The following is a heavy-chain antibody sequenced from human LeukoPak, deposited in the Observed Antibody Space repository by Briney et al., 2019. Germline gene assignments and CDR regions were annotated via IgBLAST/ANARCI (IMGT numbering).Heavy chain of an antibody. D-gene: IGHD1-14*01. J-gene: IGHJ4*02. CDR2: IYYSGST. CDR1: GGSISRYY. CDR3: ARDGENQYYFDY. V-gene: IGHV4-59*01. Sequence: KPSETLSLTCTVSGGSISRYYWSWIRQPPGKGLEWIGYIYYSGSTNYNPSLKSRVTISVDTSKNQFSLKLSSVTAADTAVYYCARDGENQYYFDYWGQGTLVTVSS.